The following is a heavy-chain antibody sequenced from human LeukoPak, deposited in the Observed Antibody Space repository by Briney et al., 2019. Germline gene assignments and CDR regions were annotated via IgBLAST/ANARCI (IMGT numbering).Heavy chain of an antibody. Sequence: ASVKVSCKASGYTFTGCYMHWVRQAPGQGLEWMGWINPNSGGTNYAQKFQGWVTMTRDTSISTAYMELSRLRSDDTAVYYCARTRGNIAAAGTGGDWDFDYWGQGTLVTVSS. D-gene: IGHD6-13*01. CDR2: INPNSGGT. J-gene: IGHJ4*02. CDR1: GYTFTGCY. V-gene: IGHV1-2*04. CDR3: ARTRGNIAAAGTGGDWDFDY.